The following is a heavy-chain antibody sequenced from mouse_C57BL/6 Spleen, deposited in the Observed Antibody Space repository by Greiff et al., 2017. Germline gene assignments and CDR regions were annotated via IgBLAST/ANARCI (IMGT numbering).Heavy chain of an antibody. CDR2: IDPEDGET. D-gene: IGHD1-1*01. V-gene: IGHV14-2*01. J-gene: IGHJ2*01. CDR3: ARRPITTVVAPYFDY. Sequence: EVMLVESGAELVKPGASVKLSCTASGFNIKDYYMHWVKQRTEQGLEWIGRIDPEDGETKYAPKFQGKATITADTSSNTAYLQLSSLTSEDTAVYYCARRPITTVVAPYFDYWGQGTTLTVSS. CDR1: GFNIKDYY.